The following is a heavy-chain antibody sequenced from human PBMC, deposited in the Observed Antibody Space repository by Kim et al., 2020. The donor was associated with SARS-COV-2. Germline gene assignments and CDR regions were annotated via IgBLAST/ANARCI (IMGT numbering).Heavy chain of an antibody. CDR1: GYTFTSYG. J-gene: IGHJ5*02. CDR3: ARFVSQYYYGLGSYGRYVDP. CDR2: ISAYNGNT. D-gene: IGHD3-10*01. Sequence: ASVKVSCKASGYTFTSYGISWVRQAPGQGLEWMGWISAYNGNTNYAQKLQGRVTMTTDTSTSTAYMELRSLRSDDTAVYYCARFVSQYYYGLGSYGRYVDPWGQGTLVTVSS. V-gene: IGHV1-18*01.